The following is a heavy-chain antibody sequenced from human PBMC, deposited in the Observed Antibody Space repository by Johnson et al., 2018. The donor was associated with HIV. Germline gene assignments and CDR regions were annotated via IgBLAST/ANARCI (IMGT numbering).Heavy chain of an antibody. D-gene: IGHD1-20*01. CDR2: INWDGGSA. J-gene: IGHJ3*02. CDR3: AKDITGTDPAFDI. Sequence: MSWVRQAPGKGLEWVSGINWDGGSAGYADSVKGRFTISRNNAKNSLHLQMNSLRAEDTAVYYCAKDITGTDPAFDIWGQGTMVTVSS. V-gene: IGHV3-20*03.